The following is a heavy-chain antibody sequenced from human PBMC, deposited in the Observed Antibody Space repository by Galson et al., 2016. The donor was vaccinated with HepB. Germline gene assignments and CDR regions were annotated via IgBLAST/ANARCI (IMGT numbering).Heavy chain of an antibody. J-gene: IGHJ4*02. V-gene: IGHV3-7*01. Sequence: SLRLSCAASGFTFNAHWMNWVRQAPGQGLEWVANIRGDGIVSYYAESVRGRLTISRDKAKNSLYLQMNGLRVDETAVYYCEGEKTGSYFDWGQGTLVTVSS. CDR1: GFTFNAHW. CDR2: IRGDGIVS. D-gene: IGHD3-10*01. CDR3: EGEKTGSYFD.